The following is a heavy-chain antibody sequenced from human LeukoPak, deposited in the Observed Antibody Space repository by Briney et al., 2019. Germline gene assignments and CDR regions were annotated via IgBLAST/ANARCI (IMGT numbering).Heavy chain of an antibody. D-gene: IGHD6-6*01. J-gene: IGHJ6*03. CDR1: GFTFSSYW. Sequence: GGSLRLSCAASGFTFSSYWMSWVRQAPGKGLEWVANIKQDGSEKYYVDSVKGRFTISRDNAKNSLYLQMNSLRAEDTAVYYCASFGPPENSSSPGDYYYYYYMDVWGKGTTVTVSS. V-gene: IGHV3-7*03. CDR2: IKQDGSEK. CDR3: ASFGPPENSSSPGDYYYYYYMDV.